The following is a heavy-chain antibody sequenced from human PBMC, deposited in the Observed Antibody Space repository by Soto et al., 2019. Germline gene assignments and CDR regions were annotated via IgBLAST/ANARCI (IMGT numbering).Heavy chain of an antibody. Sequence: SETLSLTCAIYGGSFSNYYWNWIRQPPGKGLEWMGKINHSGSTNYNPSLKSRVTISVDTSKNQFSLKLSSVTAADTAVYYCARGRGYYYGMDVWGQGTTVTVSS. CDR1: GGSFSNYY. CDR2: INHSGST. J-gene: IGHJ6*02. CDR3: ARGRGYYYGMDV. V-gene: IGHV4-34*01.